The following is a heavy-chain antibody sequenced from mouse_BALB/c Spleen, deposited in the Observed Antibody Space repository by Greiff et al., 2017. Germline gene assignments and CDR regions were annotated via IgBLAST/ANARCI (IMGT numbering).Heavy chain of an antibody. J-gene: IGHJ1*01. D-gene: IGHD2-10*02. CDR2: IDPENGNT. CDR3: TRKDRPSYWYFDV. V-gene: IGHV14-1*02. CDR1: GFNITDYY. Sequence: VQLQQSGAELVRPGALVKLSCKASGFNITDYYMHWVKQRPEQGLEWIGWIDPENGNTIYDPKFQGKASITADTSSSTAYMELRSLTSEDSAVYYCTRKDRPSYWYFDVWGAGTTVTVSS.